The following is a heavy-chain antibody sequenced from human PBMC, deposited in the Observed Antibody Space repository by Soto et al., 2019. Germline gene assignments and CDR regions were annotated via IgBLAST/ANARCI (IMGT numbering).Heavy chain of an antibody. J-gene: IGHJ6*02. Sequence: PSQTLSLTCAISGDSVSSNSAAWSWIRQSPSRGLEWLGRTYYRSKWYDDFAVSVKSRITINPDTSKNQFSLQLSSVTPEDTAVYYCARGPQSGNYFHYYGLDVWGQGTTVTVSS. CDR3: ARGPQSGNYFHYYGLDV. CDR1: GDSVSSNSAA. D-gene: IGHD1-26*01. V-gene: IGHV6-1*01. CDR2: TYYRSKWYD.